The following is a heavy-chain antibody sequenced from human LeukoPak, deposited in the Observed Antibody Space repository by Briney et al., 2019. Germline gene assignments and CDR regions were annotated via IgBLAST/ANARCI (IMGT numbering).Heavy chain of an antibody. V-gene: IGHV4-59*01. CDR3: ARDQKGYCSSTSCYSHYYYYMDV. Sequence: PSETLSLTCTVSGGSISSYYWSWIRQPPGKGLEWIGYIYYSGSTNYNPSLKGRVTISVDTSKNQFSLKLSSVTAADTAVYYCARDQKGYCSSTSCYSHYYYYMDVWGKGTTVTVSS. J-gene: IGHJ6*03. D-gene: IGHD2-2*01. CDR1: GGSISSYY. CDR2: IYYSGST.